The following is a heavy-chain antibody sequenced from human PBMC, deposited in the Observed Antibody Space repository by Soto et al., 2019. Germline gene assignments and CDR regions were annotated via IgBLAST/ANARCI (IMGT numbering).Heavy chain of an antibody. J-gene: IGHJ4*02. Sequence: QVQLVESGGGVVQPGRSLRLSCAASGFTFSSYGMHWVRQAPGKGLEWVAVISYDGSNKYYADSVKGRFTISRDNSKNTLYLQMNSLRAEDTAVYYCAKDVSSSGWGVADYWGQGTLVTVSS. CDR2: ISYDGSNK. CDR1: GFTFSSYG. V-gene: IGHV3-30*18. CDR3: AKDVSSSGWGVADY. D-gene: IGHD6-19*01.